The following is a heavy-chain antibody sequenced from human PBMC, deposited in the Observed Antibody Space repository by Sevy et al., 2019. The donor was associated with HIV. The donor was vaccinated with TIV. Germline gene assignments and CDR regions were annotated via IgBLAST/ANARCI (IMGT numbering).Heavy chain of an antibody. CDR3: AREYYLSMVRGVYYFDY. CDR1: GYTFTSYG. Sequence: ASVKVSCKASGYTFTSYGISWVRQAPGQGLEWMGWISAYNGNTNYAQKLQGRVTMTTDTSTSTAYMELRSLRSDDTDVYYCAREYYLSMVRGVYYFDYWGQGTLVTVSS. V-gene: IGHV1-18*04. D-gene: IGHD3-10*01. J-gene: IGHJ4*02. CDR2: ISAYNGNT.